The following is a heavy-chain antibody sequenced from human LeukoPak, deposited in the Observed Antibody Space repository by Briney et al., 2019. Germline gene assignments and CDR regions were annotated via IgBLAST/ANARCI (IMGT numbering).Heavy chain of an antibody. CDR1: GFTFSNYW. V-gene: IGHV3-21*01. Sequence: GGSLRLSCAASGFTFSNYWMSWVRQAPGKGLEWVSSISSSSSYIYYADSVKGRFTISRDNAKNSLYLQMNSLRAEDTAVYYCARDVVGYYYGSGSYYPDYWGQGTLVTVSS. D-gene: IGHD3-10*01. CDR2: ISSSSSYI. J-gene: IGHJ4*02. CDR3: ARDVVGYYYGSGSYYPDY.